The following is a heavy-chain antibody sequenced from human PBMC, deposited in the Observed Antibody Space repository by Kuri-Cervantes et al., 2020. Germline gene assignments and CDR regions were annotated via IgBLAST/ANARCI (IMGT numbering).Heavy chain of an antibody. Sequence: GGSLRLSCAASGFTVSSNYMSWVRQAPGKGLEWVSVIYSGGSTYYADSVKGRFTISRDNSKNTLYLQMNSLRAEDTAVYYCARDPGAYYYYYYMDVWGKGTTVTVSS. CDR1: GFTVSSNY. CDR2: IYSGGST. V-gene: IGHV3-53*05. J-gene: IGHJ6*03. D-gene: IGHD1-14*01. CDR3: ARDPGAYYYYYYMDV.